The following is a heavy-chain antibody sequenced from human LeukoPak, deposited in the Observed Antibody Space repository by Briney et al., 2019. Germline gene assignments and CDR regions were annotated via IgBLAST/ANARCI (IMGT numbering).Heavy chain of an antibody. J-gene: IGHJ4*02. D-gene: IGHD5-18*01. CDR1: GYTFTSYG. CDR2: ISAYNGNT. Sequence: GASVKVSCKASGYTFTSYGISWVRQAPGQGLEWMGWISAYNGNTNYAQKLQGRVTMTTDTSTSTAYMELRSLRSDDTAVYYCARDRSVVSDTAMLEAGYWGQGTLVTVSS. V-gene: IGHV1-18*01. CDR3: ARDRSVVSDTAMLEAGY.